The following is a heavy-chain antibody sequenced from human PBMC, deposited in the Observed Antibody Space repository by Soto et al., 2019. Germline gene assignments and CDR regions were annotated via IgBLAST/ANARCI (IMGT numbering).Heavy chain of an antibody. CDR1: ADSFSNYY. V-gene: IGHV4-34*01. Sequence: QVQLQQWGAGLLKPSETLSLTCGVNADSFSNYYWIWIRQPPGKGLEWIGEIDHSGNTNYSPSLKSRVTMSVDTSTNQFSLRLTSVTAADTALYYCVGGRGRLVGFDYWGQGTLVTVSS. CDR2: IDHSGNT. CDR3: VGGRGRLVGFDY. J-gene: IGHJ4*02. D-gene: IGHD1-26*01.